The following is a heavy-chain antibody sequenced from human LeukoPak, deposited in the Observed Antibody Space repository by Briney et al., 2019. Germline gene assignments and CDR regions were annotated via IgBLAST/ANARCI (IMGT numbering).Heavy chain of an antibody. CDR1: GGAISSYY. Sequence: SETLSLTCTVSGGAISSYYWSWIRQSPGKGLEWIGYIYYSGSTNYNPSLKSRVTISVDTSKNQFSLKLSSVTAADTAVYYCARQGGGFWYFDLWGRGTLVTVSS. CDR2: IYYSGST. D-gene: IGHD6-25*01. V-gene: IGHV4-59*08. J-gene: IGHJ2*01. CDR3: ARQGGGFWYFDL.